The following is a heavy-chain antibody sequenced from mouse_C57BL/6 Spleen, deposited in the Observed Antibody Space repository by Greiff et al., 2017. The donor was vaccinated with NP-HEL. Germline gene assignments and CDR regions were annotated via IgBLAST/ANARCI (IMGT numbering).Heavy chain of an antibody. CDR1: GYTFTSYW. D-gene: IGHD2-2*01. CDR3: ARGGVTTRGFDY. J-gene: IGHJ2*01. V-gene: IGHV1-69*01. CDR2: IDPSDSYT. Sequence: VQLQQPGAELVMPGASVKLSCKASGYTFTSYWMHWVKQRPGQGLEWIGEIDPSDSYTNYNQKFKGKSTLTVDKSSSTAYMQLSSLTSEDSAVYYCARGGVTTRGFDYWGQGTTLTVSS.